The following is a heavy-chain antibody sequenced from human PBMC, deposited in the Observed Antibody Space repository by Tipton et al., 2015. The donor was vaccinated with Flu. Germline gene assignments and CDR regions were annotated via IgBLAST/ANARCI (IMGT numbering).Heavy chain of an antibody. V-gene: IGHV3-7*01. CDR2: IKQDGSEK. J-gene: IGHJ4*02. D-gene: IGHD1-26*01. CDR1: GVIFNIYG. Sequence: SGVIFNIYGMHWVRQAPGKGLEWVANIKQDGSEKYYVDSVKGRFTISRDNGKNSLHLQMNSLRAEDTAVYYCAKDASGSDDYWGQGTLVTVSS. CDR3: AKDASGSDDY.